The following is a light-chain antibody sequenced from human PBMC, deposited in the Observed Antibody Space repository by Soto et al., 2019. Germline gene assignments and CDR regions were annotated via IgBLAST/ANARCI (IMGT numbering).Light chain of an antibody. J-gene: IGKJ1*01. CDR3: LQDYSYPWT. Sequence: IQMTQSPSSLSASVGDTVTITCRASQGIRNDLGWYQQKPGKAPKLLIHAASSLESGVPTRFSGSGSGTDFTFTISSIRAKDFATYYCLQDYSYPWTFGQGTKVEI. CDR1: QGIRND. CDR2: AAS. V-gene: IGKV1-6*01.